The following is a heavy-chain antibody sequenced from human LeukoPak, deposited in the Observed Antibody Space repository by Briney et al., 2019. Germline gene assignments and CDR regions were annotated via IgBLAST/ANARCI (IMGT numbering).Heavy chain of an antibody. Sequence: GGSLRLSCAASGFSFSSYAMHWVRQAPGKGLEYVSGITSRGTDASYANSVKGRFTISRDNSKNTLYLQMGSLRVEDMAVYYCARGRGTTVTASMDVWGQGTTVTVSS. CDR2: ITSRGTDA. D-gene: IGHD4-17*01. CDR3: ARGRGTTVTASMDV. J-gene: IGHJ6*02. CDR1: GFSFSSYA. V-gene: IGHV3-64*01.